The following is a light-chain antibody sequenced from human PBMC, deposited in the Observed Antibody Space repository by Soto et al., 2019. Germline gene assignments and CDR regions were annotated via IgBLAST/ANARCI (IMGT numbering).Light chain of an antibody. CDR3: QQYGSTPIT. Sequence: EVVMTQSPATLSVSPGERATLSCRASESVSRNLAWYQQKPGQAPRLLIYDASTRATGIPDRFSGSGSGTDFTLTISRLEPEDFAVYICQQYGSTPITFGQGTRLEIK. V-gene: IGKV3-20*01. J-gene: IGKJ5*01. CDR1: ESVSRN. CDR2: DAS.